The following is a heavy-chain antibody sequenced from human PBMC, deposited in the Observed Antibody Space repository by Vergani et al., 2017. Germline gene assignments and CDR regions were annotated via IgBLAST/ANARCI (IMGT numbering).Heavy chain of an antibody. J-gene: IGHJ6*02. CDR2: IYYSGST. D-gene: IGHD2-15*01. V-gene: IGHV4-30-4*01. Sequence: QVQLQESGPGLVKPSQTLSLTCTVSGGSISSGDYYWSWIRQPPGKGLEWIVYIYYSGSTYYNPSLKSRVTISVDTSKNQFSLKLCSVTAADTAVYYCARDRRCSGGSCYGMDVWGQGTTVTVSS. CDR3: ARDRRCSGGSCYGMDV. CDR1: GGSISSGDYY.